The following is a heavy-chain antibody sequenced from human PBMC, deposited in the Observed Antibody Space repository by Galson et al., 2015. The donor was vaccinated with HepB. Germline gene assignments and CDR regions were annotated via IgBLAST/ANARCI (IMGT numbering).Heavy chain of an antibody. J-gene: IGHJ5*02. CDR2: ISYDGNNK. D-gene: IGHD1-14*01. V-gene: IGHV3-30*04. CDR3: ARGLVRTTNWFDP. CDR1: GFTFSTYA. Sequence: SLRLSCAASGFTFSTYAMHWVRQAPGKGLEWVALISYDGNNKYYADSVKGRFTISRDNSKNTLYLQMNSLRAEDTAVYYCARGLVRTTNWFDPWGQGTLVTVSS.